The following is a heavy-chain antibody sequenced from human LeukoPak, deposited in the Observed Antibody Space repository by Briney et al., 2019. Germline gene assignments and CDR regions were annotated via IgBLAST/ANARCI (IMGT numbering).Heavy chain of an antibody. Sequence: SETLSPTCTVSGGSISSYYWSWIRQPPGKGLEWIGYIYYSGSTNYNPSLKSRVTISVDTSKNQFSLKLSSVTAADTAVYYCARHGSSTSWGFDYWGQGTLVTVSS. D-gene: IGHD2-2*01. CDR1: GGSISSYY. V-gene: IGHV4-59*08. CDR3: ARHGSSTSWGFDY. J-gene: IGHJ4*02. CDR2: IYYSGST.